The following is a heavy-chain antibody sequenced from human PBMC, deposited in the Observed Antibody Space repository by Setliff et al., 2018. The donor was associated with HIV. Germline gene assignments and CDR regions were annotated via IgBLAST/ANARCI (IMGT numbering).Heavy chain of an antibody. D-gene: IGHD2-2*01. J-gene: IGHJ6*03. CDR2: IFFTGNP. CDR3: VRGYCSSTSCYEDYYYMDV. Sequence: SETLSLTCTVSGRSISGYYWSWIRQPPGKGLEYIGSIFFTGNPIYNPSLKARVTLSVDMSKNQVFLRLSSVTAADTAVYYCVRGYCSSTSCYEDYYYMDVWGKGSTVTVSS. V-gene: IGHV4-59*01. CDR1: GRSISGYY.